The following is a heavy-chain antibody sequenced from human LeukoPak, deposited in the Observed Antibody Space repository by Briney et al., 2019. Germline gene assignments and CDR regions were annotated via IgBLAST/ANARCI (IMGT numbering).Heavy chain of an antibody. J-gene: IGHJ4*02. CDR1: GFNVSTNY. V-gene: IGHV3-53*01. CDR3: ARAQGTYYYLSV. CDR2: IYSGGGT. D-gene: IGHD2/OR15-2a*01. Sequence: PGGSLRLSCAASGFNVSTNYMSWVRQAPGKGLEWVSAIYSGGGTYYADSVKGRFTISRDNSKNTLYLQMNSLRAEDTAVYYCARAQGTYYYLSVWGQGTLVTVSS.